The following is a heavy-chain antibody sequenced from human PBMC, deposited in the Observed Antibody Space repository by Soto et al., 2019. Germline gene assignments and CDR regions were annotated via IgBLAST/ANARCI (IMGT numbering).Heavy chain of an antibody. D-gene: IGHD2-2*01. V-gene: IGHV3-21*01. CDR1: GFAFNNYG. J-gene: IGHJ4*02. Sequence: GGSLRLSCTVSGFAFNNYGINWVRQATGEGLEWVSSISNIDYTYYSDSVKGRFTISRDNAKNSVSLQMNTLRVEDTAVYYCAREDSIIIPAVSDFWGQGTLVTVSS. CDR2: ISNIDYT. CDR3: AREDSIIIPAVSDF.